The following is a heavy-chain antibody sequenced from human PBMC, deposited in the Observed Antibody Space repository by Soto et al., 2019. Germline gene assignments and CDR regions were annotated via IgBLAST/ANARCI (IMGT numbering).Heavy chain of an antibody. CDR2: INPNSGGT. V-gene: IGHV1-2*02. D-gene: IGHD1-7*01. J-gene: IGHJ4*02. Sequence: GASVRVSCKASGYTFTGYYIQWVRQAPVRVLEWMGCINPNSGGTNSAQKFQGRVTMTRDTSISTDYMELSRLRSDDTAVYYCAKAPHWNYVNLEYSGQGTLVTVSS. CDR3: AKAPHWNYVNLEY. CDR1: GYTFTGYY.